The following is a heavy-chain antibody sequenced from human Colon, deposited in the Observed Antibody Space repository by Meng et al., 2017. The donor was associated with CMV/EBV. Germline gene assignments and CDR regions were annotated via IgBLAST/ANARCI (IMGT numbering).Heavy chain of an antibody. CDR3: VRGGGWSS. V-gene: IGHV3-7*01. J-gene: IGHJ5*02. Sequence: GESLKISCAASGFTFSSYWMSWVRQAPGKGLEWVANIKQDGSEKYYVDSVKDRFTISRDNPKNSLYLQMNSLRVEDTAVYYCVRGGGWSSWGQGTLVTVSS. CDR2: IKQDGSEK. D-gene: IGHD6-19*01. CDR1: GFTFSSYW.